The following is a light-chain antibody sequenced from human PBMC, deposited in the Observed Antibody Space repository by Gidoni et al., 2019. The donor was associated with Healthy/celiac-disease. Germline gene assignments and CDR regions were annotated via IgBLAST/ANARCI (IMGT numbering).Light chain of an antibody. CDR2: GAS. V-gene: IGKV3-20*01. J-gene: IGKJ2*01. CDR3: QQYGSSPPYT. CDR1: QSVSSSY. Sequence: IVLTQSPGTLSLSPGERATLSCRASQSVSSSYLAWYQQKPGQAPRLLIYGASSRATGIPDRFSGSGSGTDFTLTISRLEPEYFAVYYCQQYGSSPPYTFGQGTKLEIK.